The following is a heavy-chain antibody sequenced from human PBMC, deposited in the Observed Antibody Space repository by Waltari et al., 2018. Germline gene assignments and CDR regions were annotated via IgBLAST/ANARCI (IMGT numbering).Heavy chain of an antibody. V-gene: IGHV3-15*01. CDR1: GFTFTNAW. CDR3: TTDTPYLNYMDV. J-gene: IGHJ6*03. CDR2: IQRRKDGGTT. D-gene: IGHD2-15*01. Sequence: QLVESGGGLVKPGGSLRLSCAASGFTFTNAWMCWVRRAPGKGRGGVGRIQRRKDGGTTDYAGPVKGRFTISRDDSKTTVFLQMNSLKSEDTAVYYCTTDTPYLNYMDVWGRGTTVTVSS.